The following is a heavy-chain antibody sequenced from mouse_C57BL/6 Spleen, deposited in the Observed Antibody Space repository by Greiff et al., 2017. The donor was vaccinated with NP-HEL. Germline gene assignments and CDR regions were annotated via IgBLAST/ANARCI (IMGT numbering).Heavy chain of an antibody. D-gene: IGHD1-1*01. V-gene: IGHV1-55*01. Sequence: VQLQQPGAELVKPGASVKMSCKASGYTFTSYWITWVKQRPGQGLEWIGDIYPGSGSTNYNEKFKSKATLTVDTSSSTAYMQLSSLTSEDSAVYYCARGELVLLQAWFAYWGQGTLVTVSA. CDR1: GYTFTSYW. CDR3: ARGELVLLQAWFAY. J-gene: IGHJ3*01. CDR2: IYPGSGST.